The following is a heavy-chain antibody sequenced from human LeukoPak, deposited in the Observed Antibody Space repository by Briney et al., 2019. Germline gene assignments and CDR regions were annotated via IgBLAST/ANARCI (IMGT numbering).Heavy chain of an antibody. V-gene: IGHV1-2*02. CDR2: INPKSGDT. J-gene: IGHJ4*02. Sequence: ASVKVSCRASGYTFSVYGITWVRQAPGQGLEWMGRINPKSGDTNYAQKFQGRVTMTRDTSISTAYMDLSSLISDDTAVYYCAREGHLSHFDFWGQGTLVTVSS. CDR1: GYTFSVYG. CDR3: AREGHLSHFDF.